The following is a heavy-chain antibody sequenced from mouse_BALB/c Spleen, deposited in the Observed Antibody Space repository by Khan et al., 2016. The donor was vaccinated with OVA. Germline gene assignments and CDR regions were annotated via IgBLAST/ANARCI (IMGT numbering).Heavy chain of an antibody. CDR1: GYTFKNHG. D-gene: IGHD2-12*01. J-gene: IGHJ4*01. CDR2: INTYTGEP. Sequence: QIQLVQSGPELKKPGETVKLSCKASGYTFKNHGMNWVKQAPGKGLKWMGCINTYTGEPTYVEDFKGRFAFSLETSASTAYLQINNLKNEDTATYCSASPPFYTDVMVYWGQGTSVTVSS. V-gene: IGHV9-3-1*01. CDR3: ASPPFYTDVMVY.